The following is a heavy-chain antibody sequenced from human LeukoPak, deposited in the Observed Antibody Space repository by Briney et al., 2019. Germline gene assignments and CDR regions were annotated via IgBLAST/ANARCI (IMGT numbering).Heavy chain of an antibody. J-gene: IGHJ4*02. CDR1: GFSVTTYH. CDR2: VHASGTT. Sequence: SETLSLTCSVSGFSVTTYHWSWIRQPAGKGLEWIGRVHASGTTNYNPSLESRVTMSVDTSKNQLSLMLTPVTAADTAVYYCARDGLYSNGYSYFDYWGQGTLVTVSS. CDR3: ARDGLYSNGYSYFDY. D-gene: IGHD3-22*01. V-gene: IGHV4-4*07.